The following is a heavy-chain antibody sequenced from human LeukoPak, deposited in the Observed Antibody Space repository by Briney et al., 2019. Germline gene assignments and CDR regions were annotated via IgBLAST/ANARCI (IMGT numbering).Heavy chain of an antibody. CDR1: GFTFSSYA. D-gene: IGHD3-3*01. Sequence: GASLRLSCAASGFTFSSYAMSWVRQAPGKGLEWVSAISGSGGSTYYADSVKGRFTISRDDSKNTLYPQMNSLRAEDTAVYYCAKDGRRYDFWSGSDYWGQGTLVTVSS. J-gene: IGHJ4*02. CDR3: AKDGRRYDFWSGSDY. CDR2: ISGSGGST. V-gene: IGHV3-23*01.